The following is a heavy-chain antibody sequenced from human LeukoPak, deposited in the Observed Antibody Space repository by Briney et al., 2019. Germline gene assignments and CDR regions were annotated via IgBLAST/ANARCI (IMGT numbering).Heavy chain of an antibody. D-gene: IGHD2-2*01. CDR3: TEDKAPVVPGRHGMDV. Sequence: GGSLRLSCAASGFTFDDYAMHWVRQAPGKGLEWVSGISWNSGSIGYADSVKGRFTISRDNAKNSLYLQMNSMRAEDTALYYCTEDKAPVVPGRHGMDVWGQGTTVTVSS. CDR1: GFTFDDYA. CDR2: ISWNSGSI. J-gene: IGHJ6*02. V-gene: IGHV3-9*01.